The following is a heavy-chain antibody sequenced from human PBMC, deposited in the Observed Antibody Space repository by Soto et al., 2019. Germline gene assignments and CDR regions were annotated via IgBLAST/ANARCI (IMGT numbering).Heavy chain of an antibody. V-gene: IGHV3-30*18. CDR2: ISNDGNKK. CDR1: GFTFSSYG. J-gene: IGHJ6*01. D-gene: IGHD5-18*01. Sequence: QVQLEESGGGVVQPGRSLRLSCAVSGFTFSSYGMHWVRQAPGKGLEWVAVISNDGNKKYYADSVRGRFTISRDNSKNTLSLQMNSLRAEDTTVYYCAKGMDTVMVGSPYSNFFSYGMDVW. CDR3: AKGMDTVMVGSPYSNFFSYGMDV.